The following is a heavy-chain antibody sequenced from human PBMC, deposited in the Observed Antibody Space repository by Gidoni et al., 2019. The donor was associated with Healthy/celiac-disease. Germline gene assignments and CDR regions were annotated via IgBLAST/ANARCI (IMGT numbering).Heavy chain of an antibody. Sequence: QVQLQESGPGLVKPSETLSLTCTVSGGSISSYYWSWIRQPPGKGLEWIGYIYYSGSTNYNPSLKSRVTISVDTSKNQFSLKLSSVTAADTAVYYCARVPPPLGYYFDYWGQGTLVTVSS. J-gene: IGHJ4*02. D-gene: IGHD7-27*01. CDR2: IYYSGST. CDR1: GGSISSYY. V-gene: IGHV4-59*01. CDR3: ARVPPPLGYYFDY.